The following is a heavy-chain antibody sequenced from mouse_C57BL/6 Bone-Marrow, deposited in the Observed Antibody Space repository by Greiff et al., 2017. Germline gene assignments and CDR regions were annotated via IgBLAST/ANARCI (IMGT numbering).Heavy chain of an antibody. V-gene: IGHV1-55*01. CDR1: GYTFTSYW. CDR3: ARYQRYAMDY. J-gene: IGHJ4*01. CDR2: IYPGSGST. Sequence: VQLQPPGAELVKPGASVKMSYKASGYTFTSYWITWVKQRPGQGLEWIGDIYPGSGSTNYNEKFKSKATLTVDTSSSTAYMQLSSLTSEDSAVYYCARYQRYAMDYWGQGTSVTVSS.